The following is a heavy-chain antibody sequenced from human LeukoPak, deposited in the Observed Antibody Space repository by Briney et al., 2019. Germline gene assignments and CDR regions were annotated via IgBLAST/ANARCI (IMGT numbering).Heavy chain of an antibody. CDR2: IRYDGSNK. D-gene: IGHD6-13*01. CDR1: GFTFSSYG. V-gene: IGHV3-30*02. J-gene: IGHJ6*03. CDR3: AKAFGYSSSWFNYYMDV. Sequence: GGSLRLSCAASGFTFSSYGMHWVRQAPGKGLEWVAFIRYDGSNKYYADSVKGRFTISRDNSKDTLYLQMNSLRTEDTAVFYCAKAFGYSSSWFNYYMDVWGKGTTVTISS.